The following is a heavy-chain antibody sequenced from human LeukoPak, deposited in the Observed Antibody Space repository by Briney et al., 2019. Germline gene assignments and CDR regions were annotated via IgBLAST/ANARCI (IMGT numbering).Heavy chain of an antibody. J-gene: IGHJ2*01. D-gene: IGHD2-21*02. CDR2: ISSRSTNI. Sequence: GGSLRLSCAASGFTFSTYTMNWVRQAPGKGLEWVSSISSRSTNIYYADSVKGRFTISRDSAKNSLYLQMNSLRAEDTAMYYCVRAPPYCGGDCSDWYFDLWGRATLVTVCS. CDR3: VRAPPYCGGDCSDWYFDL. V-gene: IGHV3-21*01. CDR1: GFTFSTYT.